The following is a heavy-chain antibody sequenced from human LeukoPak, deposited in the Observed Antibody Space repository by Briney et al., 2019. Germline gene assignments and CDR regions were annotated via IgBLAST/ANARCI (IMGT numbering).Heavy chain of an antibody. CDR1: GGSISSGGYY. V-gene: IGHV4-31*03. J-gene: IGHJ4*02. CDR3: ARIPPTNVAAAGYYFDY. Sequence: PSETLSLTCTVSGGSISSGGYYWSWIRQHPGKGLEWIGYIYYSGSTYYNPSLKSRVTISVDRSKNQFSLKLSSVTAADTAVYYCARIPPTNVAAAGYYFDYWGQGTLATVSS. CDR2: IYYSGST. D-gene: IGHD6-13*01.